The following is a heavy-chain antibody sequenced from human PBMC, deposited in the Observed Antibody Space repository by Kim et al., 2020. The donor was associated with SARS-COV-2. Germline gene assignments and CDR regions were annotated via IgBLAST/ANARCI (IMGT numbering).Heavy chain of an antibody. CDR3: ARTIAGHFDY. V-gene: IGHV6-1*01. CDR2: YN. J-gene: IGHJ4*02. D-gene: IGHD1-26*01. Sequence: YNDYAVSVKSRITINPDTSKNQFSLQLNSVTPEDTAVYYCARTIAGHFDYWGQGTLVTVSS.